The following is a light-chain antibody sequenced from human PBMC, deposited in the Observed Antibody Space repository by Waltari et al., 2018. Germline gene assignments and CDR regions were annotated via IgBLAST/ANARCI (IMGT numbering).Light chain of an antibody. CDR2: KAS. Sequence: DIQMNQSPSTVSASVGARVTITCRASQSISRWLAWYQQKPGKAPKLLIHKASSLQSGVPSRFSGSGSGTEFTLNITSLQPDDFATYYCQHYNSFSALFTFGPGTQVDIK. J-gene: IGKJ3*01. CDR1: QSISRW. V-gene: IGKV1-5*03. CDR3: QHYNSFSALFT.